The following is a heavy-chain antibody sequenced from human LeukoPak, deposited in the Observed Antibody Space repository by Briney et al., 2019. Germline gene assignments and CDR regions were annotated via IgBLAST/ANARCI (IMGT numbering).Heavy chain of an antibody. V-gene: IGHV3-23*01. J-gene: IGHJ4*02. CDR3: ANREGGYTYDPFDY. Sequence: GGSLRLSCAASGFTFSTHAMSWVRQAPGRGLEWVSAISGSSDTTYYADSVKGRFTISRDNSKNTLYLQMNSLRAEDTAVYYCANREGGYTYDPFDYWGQGTLVTVSS. D-gene: IGHD5-18*01. CDR2: ISGSSDTT. CDR1: GFTFSTHA.